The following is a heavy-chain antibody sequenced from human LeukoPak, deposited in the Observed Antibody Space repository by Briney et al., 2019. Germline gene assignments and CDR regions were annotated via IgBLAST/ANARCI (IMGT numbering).Heavy chain of an antibody. CDR2: TRTKANSYTT. Sequence: PGGSLRLSCAASGFTFSSNWMHWVRQAPGKGLEWVGRTRTKANSYTTEYAASVKGRFSISRDDSKNSLYLQMNSLKTEDTAVYYCARVGRYFDAFDIWGQGTMVTVSS. V-gene: IGHV3-72*01. J-gene: IGHJ3*02. D-gene: IGHD1-26*01. CDR1: GFTFSSNW. CDR3: ARVGRYFDAFDI.